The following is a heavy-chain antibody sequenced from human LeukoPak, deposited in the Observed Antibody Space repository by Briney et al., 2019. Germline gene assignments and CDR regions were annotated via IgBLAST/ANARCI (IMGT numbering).Heavy chain of an antibody. V-gene: IGHV3-30-3*01. CDR3: AREGPVAGNFDY. CDR2: ISYHGSNK. Sequence: PGRSLRLSCAASVFTFITCSMHWVRQAPCKGLEWVAVISYHGSNKDYADSVKGRFTISRDNSKNTLYLEMNSLRAEDTAVYYCAREGPVAGNFDYWGQGTLVTVSS. D-gene: IGHD6-19*01. J-gene: IGHJ4*02. CDR1: VFTFITCS.